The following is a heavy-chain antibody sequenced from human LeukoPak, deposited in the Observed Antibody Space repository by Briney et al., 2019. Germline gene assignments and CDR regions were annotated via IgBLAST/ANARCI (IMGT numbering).Heavy chain of an antibody. Sequence: PGGSLRLSCAASGFTFSSYSMNWVRQALGKGLEWVSSVSSSSSYIYYADSVKGRFTISRDNAKNSLYLQMNSLRAEDTAVYYCARVRYSSRYFDYWGQGTLVTVSS. J-gene: IGHJ4*02. CDR3: ARVRYSSRYFDY. CDR1: GFTFSSYS. CDR2: VSSSSSYI. V-gene: IGHV3-21*01. D-gene: IGHD6-13*01.